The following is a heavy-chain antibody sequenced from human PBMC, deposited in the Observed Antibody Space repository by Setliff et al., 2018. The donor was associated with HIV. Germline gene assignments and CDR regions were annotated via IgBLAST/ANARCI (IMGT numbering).Heavy chain of an antibody. V-gene: IGHV1-2*02. CDR3: ARGWEGGMDY. CDR1: GYTFTNYY. CDR2: INPNSGGT. D-gene: IGHD1-26*01. J-gene: IGHJ4*02. Sequence: GASVKVSCKASGYTFTNYYLHWVRQAPGQGLEWMGWINPNSGGTNCAQKFQGRVTMTRDTSISTAYMELSRLRYDDTAVYYCARGWEGGMDYWGQGTLVTVSS.